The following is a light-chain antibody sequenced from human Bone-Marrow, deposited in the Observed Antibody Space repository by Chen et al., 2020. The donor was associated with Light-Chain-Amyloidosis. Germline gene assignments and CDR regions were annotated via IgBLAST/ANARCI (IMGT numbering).Light chain of an antibody. CDR1: SSDVGSYDV. CDR3: CSYAGSPLYV. J-gene: IGLJ1*01. V-gene: IGLV2-23*02. CDR2: EVT. Sequence: QSALTQPASVSGSPGQSITISCTGTSSDVGSYDVVSWYQQHAGKAPKLMIYEVTKRPSGVSNRFSGSKSGNTASLTISGLQAEDEADYYCCSYAGSPLYVFGTGTKVSVL.